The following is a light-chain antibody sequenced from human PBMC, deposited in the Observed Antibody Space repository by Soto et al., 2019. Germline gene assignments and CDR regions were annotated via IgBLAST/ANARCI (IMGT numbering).Light chain of an antibody. CDR2: GAS. Sequence: EIVMTQSPVTLSVSPGERATLSCRASQSVSSNLAWYQQKPGQAPRLLIYGASTRATGIPARFSGSGSGTEFILTISSLQSEDFAVYYCQQSNNWPRTFGQGTKVDIK. CDR3: QQSNNWPRT. V-gene: IGKV3-15*01. CDR1: QSVSSN. J-gene: IGKJ1*01.